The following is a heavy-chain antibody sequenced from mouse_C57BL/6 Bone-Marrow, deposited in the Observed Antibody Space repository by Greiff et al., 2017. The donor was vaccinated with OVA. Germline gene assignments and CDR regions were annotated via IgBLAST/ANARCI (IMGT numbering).Heavy chain of an antibody. CDR2: IYPETGGT. J-gene: IGHJ4*01. CDR1: GYTFTDYE. D-gene: IGHD2-4*01. V-gene: IGHV1-15*01. Sequence: VQLQQSGAELVRPGASVTLSCKASGYTFTDYEMHWVKQTPVHGLEWIGAIYPETGGTAYNQKFKGKAILTADKSSSTAYMELRSLTSEDSAVYYCTREDDYDEGYAMDYGGQGTAVTVSA. CDR3: TREDDYDEGYAMDY.